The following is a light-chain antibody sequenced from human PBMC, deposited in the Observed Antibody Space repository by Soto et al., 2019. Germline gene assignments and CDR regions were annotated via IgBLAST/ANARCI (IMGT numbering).Light chain of an antibody. CDR2: DAS. CDR1: QNINYY. CDR3: QHYDNMIT. J-gene: IGKJ5*01. Sequence: DIQMTQSPSSLSASAGDRATITCRASQNINYYLNWYPPKPGKAPNLLIYDASNLETGVPSRFSGSESGTDFTFTIRSLQPEDIATDYCQHYDNMITFGQGTRLEIK. V-gene: IGKV1-33*01.